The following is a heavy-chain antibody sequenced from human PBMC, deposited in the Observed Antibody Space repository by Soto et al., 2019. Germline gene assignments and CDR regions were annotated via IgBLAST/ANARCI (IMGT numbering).Heavy chain of an antibody. CDR2: FSGRDATT. Sequence: EVQLSESGGGLVQPGGSLRLSCTASGFTFSSYTMSWVRQAPGKGLEWVSSFSGRDATTYYADSVKGRFTISRDNSKNTLYLQMNSRRAGDTALYFCVRTIVGATKGGWFDPWGQGALVTVSS. CDR3: VRTIVGATKGGWFDP. J-gene: IGHJ5*02. CDR1: GFTFSSYT. V-gene: IGHV3-23*01. D-gene: IGHD1-26*01.